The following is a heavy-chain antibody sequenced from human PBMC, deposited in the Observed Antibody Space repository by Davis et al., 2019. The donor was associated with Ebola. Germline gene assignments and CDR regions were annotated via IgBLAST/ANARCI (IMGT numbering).Heavy chain of an antibody. Sequence: ESLKISCAASGFTFSSYWMHWVRQAPGKGLVWVSRINSDGSSTSYADSVKGRFTISRDNSKNTLYLQMNSLKTEDTAVYYCTTFGLRLGELSSFDYWGQGTLVTVSS. D-gene: IGHD3-16*02. CDR2: INSDGSST. CDR1: GFTFSSYW. V-gene: IGHV3-74*01. CDR3: TTFGLRLGELSSFDY. J-gene: IGHJ4*02.